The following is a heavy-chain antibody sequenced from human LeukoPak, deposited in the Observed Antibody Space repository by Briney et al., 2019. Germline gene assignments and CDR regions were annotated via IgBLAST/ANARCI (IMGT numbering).Heavy chain of an antibody. CDR1: GFTFSSYS. J-gene: IGHJ6*02. CDR2: ISSSSSYI. Sequence: PGRSLRLSCAASGFTFSSYSMNWVRQAPGKGLEWVSSISSSSSYIYYADSVKGRFTISRDNAKNSLYLQMNSLRAEDTAVYYCAREGFGELSVDVWGQGTTVTVSS. V-gene: IGHV3-21*01. D-gene: IGHD3-10*01. CDR3: AREGFGELSVDV.